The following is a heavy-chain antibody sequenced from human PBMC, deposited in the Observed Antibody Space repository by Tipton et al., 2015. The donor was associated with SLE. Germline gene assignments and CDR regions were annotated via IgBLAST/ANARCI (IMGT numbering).Heavy chain of an antibody. CDR3: ARHRGYYTVSDYLDL. Sequence: TLSLTCTVSGGSISSSSYYWGWIRQAPGKGLEWIGGIFYTGNTYYNPSLKSRVTISADTSKNQFSLRLTSVTAADTAVFYCARHRGYYTVSDYLDLWGQGTLVTVSS. CDR1: GGSISSSSYY. J-gene: IGHJ4*02. D-gene: IGHD3-10*01. CDR2: IFYTGNT. V-gene: IGHV4-39*07.